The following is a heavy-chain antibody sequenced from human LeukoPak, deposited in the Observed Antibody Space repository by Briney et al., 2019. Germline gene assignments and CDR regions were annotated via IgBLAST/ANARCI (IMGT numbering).Heavy chain of an antibody. CDR3: ARDGNIAAAGYADY. D-gene: IGHD6-13*01. Sequence: GGSLRLSCAASGFTFSSYAMHWVRQAPGKRLEWVAVISYDGSNKYYADSVKGRFTISRDNSKNTLYLQMNSLRAEDTAVYYCARDGNIAAAGYADYWGQGTLVTVSS. V-gene: IGHV3-30-3*01. CDR2: ISYDGSNK. CDR1: GFTFSSYA. J-gene: IGHJ4*02.